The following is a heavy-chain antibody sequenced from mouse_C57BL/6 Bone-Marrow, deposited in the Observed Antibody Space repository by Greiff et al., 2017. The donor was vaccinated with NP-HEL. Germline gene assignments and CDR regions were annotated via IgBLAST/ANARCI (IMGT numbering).Heavy chain of an antibody. D-gene: IGHD1-1*01. CDR1: GYTFTSYW. CDR2: IYPGSGST. CDR3: AHTGGSSYAWFAY. V-gene: IGHV1-55*01. Sequence: VQLQQPGAELVKPGASVKMSCKASGYTFTSYWITWVKQRPGQGLEWIGDIYPGSGSTNYNEKFKSKATLTVDTSSSTAYMQLSSLTSEDSAVYYCAHTGGSSYAWFAYWGQGTLVTVSA. J-gene: IGHJ3*01.